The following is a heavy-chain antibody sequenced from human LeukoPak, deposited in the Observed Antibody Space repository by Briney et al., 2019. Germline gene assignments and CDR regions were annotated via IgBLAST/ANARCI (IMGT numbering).Heavy chain of an antibody. CDR3: AKVEGGWQYIDY. J-gene: IGHJ4*02. V-gene: IGHV3-30*02. CDR2: IRHDEDTQ. Sequence: GGSLRLSCAASGFTFSNYGMHWVRQAPGKGLEWVAFIRHDEDTQYYSDSVKGRFTISRDNSKNTLNLQMYSLRADDTAVYYCAKVEGGWQYIDYWGQGTLVTVSS. D-gene: IGHD6-19*01. CDR1: GFTFSNYG.